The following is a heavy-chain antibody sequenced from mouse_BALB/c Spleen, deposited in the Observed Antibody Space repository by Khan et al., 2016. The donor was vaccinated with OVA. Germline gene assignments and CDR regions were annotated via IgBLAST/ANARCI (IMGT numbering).Heavy chain of an antibody. Sequence: EVQLQESGGGLVQPGGSLKLSCAASGFTFSSYTMSWVRQTPEQRLEWVAYISNGGGSTYYPDTVKGRFTISRDNATNTLYLQMSSLKSEDTAMYYCARQGERAYWGQGTLVTVSA. CDR3: ARQGERAY. V-gene: IGHV5-12-2*01. CDR2: ISNGGGST. J-gene: IGHJ3*01. CDR1: GFTFSSYT.